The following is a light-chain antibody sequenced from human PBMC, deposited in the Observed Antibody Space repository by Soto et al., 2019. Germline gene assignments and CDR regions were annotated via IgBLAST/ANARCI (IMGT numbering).Light chain of an antibody. Sequence: EIVLTHSPVTLSLSPGEIATLSCRASQSVSSYLAWYQQRPGQAPRLLIYDASNRATGIPARFSGSGSGTDFTLTIDNLEPEDFAIYYCQQRNNWPPITFGQGTRLEIK. CDR2: DAS. CDR1: QSVSSY. V-gene: IGKV3-11*01. J-gene: IGKJ5*01. CDR3: QQRNNWPPIT.